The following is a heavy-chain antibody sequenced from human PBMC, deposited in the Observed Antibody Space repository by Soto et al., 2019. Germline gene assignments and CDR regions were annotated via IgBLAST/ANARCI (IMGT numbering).Heavy chain of an antibody. J-gene: IGHJ6*02. CDR1: GASVSSAGYY. Sequence: QVQLQESGPGLVRPSGTLSLTCKVSGASVSSAGYYWSWIRQPPGKGLEWIAYTYRGRTTNFNPSLKSRVTISLDTSENQVSLRLSSVTAADTAVYFCARGETMLRGPSPDKPFIYYALDVWGQGTTVTVSS. D-gene: IGHD3-10*01. CDR3: ARGETMLRGPSPDKPFIYYALDV. V-gene: IGHV4-61*08. CDR2: TYRGRTT.